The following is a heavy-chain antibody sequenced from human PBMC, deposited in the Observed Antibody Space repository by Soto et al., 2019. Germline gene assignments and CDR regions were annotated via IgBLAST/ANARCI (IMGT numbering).Heavy chain of an antibody. D-gene: IGHD4-4*01. CDR3: ARHVYSNHPYYYYGMDV. J-gene: IGHJ6*02. CDR1: GYSFTSYW. V-gene: IGHV5-10-1*03. Sequence: EVQLVQSGAEVKKPGESLRISCKGSGYSFTSYWISWVRQMPGKGLEWMGRIDPSDSYTNYSPSFQGHVTISADKSISTAYLQWSSLKASDTAMYYCARHVYSNHPYYYYGMDVWGQGTTVTVSS. CDR2: IDPSDSYT.